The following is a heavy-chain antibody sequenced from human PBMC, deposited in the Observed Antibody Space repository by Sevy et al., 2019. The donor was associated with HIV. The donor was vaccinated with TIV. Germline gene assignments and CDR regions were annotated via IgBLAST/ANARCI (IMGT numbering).Heavy chain of an antibody. J-gene: IGHJ3*02. D-gene: IGHD3-10*01. CDR2: INPHSGVT. Sequence: ASVKVSCKAFGYTFTDYYMHWVRQAPGQGLEWMGQINPHSGVTNYAQKFQGRITMTRDTSISTAFMELSRLRSDDTAVYYCAREWGITMVNAFDIWGQGTMVTVSS. CDR3: AREWGITMVNAFDI. CDR1: GYTFTDYY. V-gene: IGHV1-2*06.